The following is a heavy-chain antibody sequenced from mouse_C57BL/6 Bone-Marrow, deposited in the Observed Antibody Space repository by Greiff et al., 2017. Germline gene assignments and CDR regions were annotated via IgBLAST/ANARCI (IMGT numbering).Heavy chain of an antibody. D-gene: IGHD2-4*01. J-gene: IGHJ3*01. CDR3: AREGGIYYDYDVAY. V-gene: IGHV1-81*01. Sequence: QVQLQQSGAELARPGASVKLSCKASGYTFTSYGISWVKQRTGQGLEWIGEIYPRSGNTYYNEKFKGKATLTADKSYSTAYMELRSLTSEDSAVYFCAREGGIYYDYDVAYWGQGTLVTVSA. CDR2: IYPRSGNT. CDR1: GYTFTSYG.